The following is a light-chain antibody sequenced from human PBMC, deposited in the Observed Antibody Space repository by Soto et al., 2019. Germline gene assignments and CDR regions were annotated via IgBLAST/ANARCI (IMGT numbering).Light chain of an antibody. J-gene: IGKJ5*01. CDR2: KAS. CDR1: QSISSW. Sequence: DIQMTQSPSTLSASVGDRVTITCRASQSISSWLAWYQQKPGKAPKLLIYKASTLESGVPSRFSGSGSGTDFTLTISSLQPEDFATYYCQQSYSTPLITFGQGTRLEIK. V-gene: IGKV1-5*03. CDR3: QQSYSTPLIT.